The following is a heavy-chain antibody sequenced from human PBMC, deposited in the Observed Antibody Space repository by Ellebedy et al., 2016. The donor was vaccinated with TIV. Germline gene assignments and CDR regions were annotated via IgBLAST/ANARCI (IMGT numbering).Heavy chain of an antibody. Sequence: GESLKISCAASGFTFGTHWMHWVRQAPGKGLVWVSRINSDGSSTSDADSVKGRFTISRDNAKNTLYLQMNSLRAEDTAVYYCARDITYDILTGYPGTGYYGMDVWGQGTTVTVSS. CDR1: GFTFGTHW. J-gene: IGHJ6*02. CDR3: ARDITYDILTGYPGTGYYGMDV. CDR2: INSDGSST. V-gene: IGHV3-74*01. D-gene: IGHD3-9*01.